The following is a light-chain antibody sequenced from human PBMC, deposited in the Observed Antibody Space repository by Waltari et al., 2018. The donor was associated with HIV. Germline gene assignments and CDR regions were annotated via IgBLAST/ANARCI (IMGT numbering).Light chain of an antibody. J-gene: IGKJ1*01. CDR2: GAS. CDR3: QQFDNWPWT. CDR1: QSVNSN. Sequence: EIVMTQSPVTLSVSPGERATLSCRASQSVNSNLAWYQQKPGQAPRLLIFGASTRATGIPARFSGSGSGTEFTLTISSLQSEDFAVYSCQQFDNWPWTFGQGTKVEIK. V-gene: IGKV3-15*01.